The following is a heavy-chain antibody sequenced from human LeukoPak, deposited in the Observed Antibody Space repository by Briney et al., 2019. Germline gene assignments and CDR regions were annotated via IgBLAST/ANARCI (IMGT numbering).Heavy chain of an antibody. J-gene: IGHJ4*02. CDR2: VHFSGST. CDR3: ARDESSRDDSGGYHY. Sequence: SGTLSLTCAVSSASVSSHDWAWIRQPAGKGLEWVGRVHFSGSTNYSAALGSRVASSLDKYKNELSLTLNSVSAADTAVYYCARDESSRDDSGGYHYWGRGVLVTVSS. V-gene: IGHV4-4*07. D-gene: IGHD3-22*01. CDR1: SASVSSHD.